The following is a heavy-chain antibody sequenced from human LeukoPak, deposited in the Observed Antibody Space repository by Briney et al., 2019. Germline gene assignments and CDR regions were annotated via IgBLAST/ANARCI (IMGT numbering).Heavy chain of an antibody. Sequence: PGGSLGLSCEASGFTFDDYGMSWVRQLPGKGLEWVSGINRNGDSTDYAGSVKGRFTISRDNAKNSHFLQMNSLRVEDTALYYCARGFRNGPFDCWGQGTLVTVSS. CDR3: ARGFRNGPFDC. CDR1: GFTFDDYG. V-gene: IGHV3-20*04. J-gene: IGHJ4*02. D-gene: IGHD2-8*01. CDR2: INRNGDST.